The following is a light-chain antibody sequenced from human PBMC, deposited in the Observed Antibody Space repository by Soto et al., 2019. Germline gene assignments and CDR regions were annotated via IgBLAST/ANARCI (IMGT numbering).Light chain of an antibody. CDR2: AAS. Sequence: DIQMTQSPSSLSASVGDRVTITCRASQGISNYLAWYQQEPGKVPKLLIYAASTLQSGVPSRFSGSGSGTDFSLTISNLQPEDVATYYCQKYNSAPTFGQGTRVEIK. J-gene: IGKJ1*01. CDR1: QGISNY. V-gene: IGKV1-27*01. CDR3: QKYNSAPT.